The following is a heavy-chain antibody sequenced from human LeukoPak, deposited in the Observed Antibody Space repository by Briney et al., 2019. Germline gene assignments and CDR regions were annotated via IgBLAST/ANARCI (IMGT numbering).Heavy chain of an antibody. CDR1: GFTFSSNW. D-gene: IGHD4-23*01. J-gene: IGHJ6*03. CDR3: ARWGPYGGNFYYYYYMDV. CDR2: IKQDGSEK. V-gene: IGHV3-7*01. Sequence: GGSLRLSCAASGFTFSSNWMSWDRQAPGKGLEWVANIKQDGSEKYYVDSVKGRFTISRDNAKNSLYLQMNSLRAEDTAVYYCARWGPYGGNFYYYYYMDVWGKGTTVTVSS.